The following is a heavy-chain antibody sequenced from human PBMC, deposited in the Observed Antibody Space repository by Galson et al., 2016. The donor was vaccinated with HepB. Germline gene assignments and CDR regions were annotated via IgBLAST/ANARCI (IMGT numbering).Heavy chain of an antibody. CDR1: GDTFIDYF. CDR3: ATGPVSFDY. CDR2: FDPEDGET. V-gene: IGHV1-24*01. J-gene: IGHJ4*02. Sequence: SVKVSCKASGDTFIDYFMHWVRQAPGKGLEWMGGFDPEDGETIYAQKFQGRVTMTEDTSTDTAYMELSSLRSEDTAVYYCATGPVSFDYWGQGTLVTVSS.